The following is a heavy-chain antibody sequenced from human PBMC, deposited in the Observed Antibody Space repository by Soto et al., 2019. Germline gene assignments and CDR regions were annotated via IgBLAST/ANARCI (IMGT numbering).Heavy chain of an antibody. V-gene: IGHV4-59*01. CDR2: IYYSGIT. Sequence: ETLSLTCTVSGGSISTFYWSWIRQSPGKGLEWIAYIYYSGITNYNPSLKSRLTISVDTSKTQFSLKLSSVTAADTAVYYCARSISGYHYYFDYWGQGTLVTSPQ. J-gene: IGHJ4*02. D-gene: IGHD3-22*01. CDR1: GGSISTFY. CDR3: ARSISGYHYYFDY.